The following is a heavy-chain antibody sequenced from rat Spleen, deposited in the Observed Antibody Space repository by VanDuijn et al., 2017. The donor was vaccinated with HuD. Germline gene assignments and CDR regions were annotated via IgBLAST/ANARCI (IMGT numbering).Heavy chain of an antibody. D-gene: IGHD1-11*01. J-gene: IGHJ3*01. Sequence: VQLKESGPGLVQPSQTLSLTCTVSGFSLTSNSVSWVRQAPKKGLEWVATITSGGSNTYYPDSVKGRFTVSRDIAKSTLYLQMDSLRSEDTATYYCAKGYNTRRGWFAYWGQGTLVTVSS. CDR3: AKGYNTRRGWFAY. CDR2: ITSGGSNT. V-gene: IGHV5-7*01. CDR1: GFSLTSNS.